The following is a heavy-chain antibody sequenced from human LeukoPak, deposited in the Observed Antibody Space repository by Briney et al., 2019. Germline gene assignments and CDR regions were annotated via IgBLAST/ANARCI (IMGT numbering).Heavy chain of an antibody. CDR1: GFTFSKHA. Sequence: GGSLRLSCAASGFTFSKHAMSWVRQSPGKGLEWVSVISISGDGTYYADSVKGRFTISRDNSKYTLYMQMKSLSAEDTAVYYCARRPTSLGYFDVWGRGTLVTVSS. CDR2: ISISGDGT. V-gene: IGHV3-23*01. CDR3: ARRPTSLGYFDV. J-gene: IGHJ2*01.